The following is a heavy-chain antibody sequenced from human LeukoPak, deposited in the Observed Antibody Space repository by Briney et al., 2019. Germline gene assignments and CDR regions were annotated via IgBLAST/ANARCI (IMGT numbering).Heavy chain of an antibody. D-gene: IGHD3-22*01. Sequence: GGSLRLSCAASGFTFSTYSMNWVRQAPGKGLEWVSGISWNSGSIGYADSVKGRFTISRDNAKNSLYLQMNSLRAEDMALYYCAKALYYYDGAFDIWGQGTMVTVSS. CDR2: ISWNSGSI. CDR1: GFTFSTYS. J-gene: IGHJ3*02. CDR3: AKALYYYDGAFDI. V-gene: IGHV3-9*03.